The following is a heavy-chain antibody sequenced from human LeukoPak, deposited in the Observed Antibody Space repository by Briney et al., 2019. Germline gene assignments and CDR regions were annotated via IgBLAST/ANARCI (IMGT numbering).Heavy chain of an antibody. V-gene: IGHV3-53*01. CDR2: LYSDGNT. D-gene: IGHD1-14*01. J-gene: IGHJ4*02. CDR3: ARGVEPLAANTLAY. Sequence: GGSLRLSCAASGFTVITNDMTWVPQAPGKGLEWVSVLYSDGNTKYADSVQGRFTISRDNSKNTLYLEMNSLSPDDTAVYYCARGVEPLAANTLAYWGQGTLVTVSS. CDR1: GFTVITND.